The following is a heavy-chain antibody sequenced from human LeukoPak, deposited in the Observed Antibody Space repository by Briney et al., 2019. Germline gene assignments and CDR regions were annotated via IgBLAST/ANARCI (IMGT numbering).Heavy chain of an antibody. CDR2: IKQDGSEK. Sequence: GGSLRLSCAASGFTFSSYAMSWVRQAPGKGLEWVANIKQDGSEKYYVDSVKGRFTISRDNAKNSLYLQMNSLRAEDTAVYYCARAQGSYYLYYFDYWGQGTLVTVSS. V-gene: IGHV3-7*01. CDR1: GFTFSSYA. CDR3: ARAQGSYYLYYFDY. J-gene: IGHJ4*02. D-gene: IGHD3-10*01.